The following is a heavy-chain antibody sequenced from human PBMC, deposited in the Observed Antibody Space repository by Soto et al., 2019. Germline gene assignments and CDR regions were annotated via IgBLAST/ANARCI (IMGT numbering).Heavy chain of an antibody. CDR1: GYTFTSYA. CDR2: INPNSGGT. D-gene: IGHD4-4*01. CDR3: ARGPYSNYGLNYYYYGMDV. J-gene: IGHJ6*02. V-gene: IGHV1-2*04. Sequence: GASVKVSCKASGYTFTSYAMHWVRQAPGQRLEWMGWINPNSGGTNYAQKFQGWVTMTRDTSISTAYMELSRLRSDDTAVYYCARGPYSNYGLNYYYYGMDVWGQGTTVTVSS.